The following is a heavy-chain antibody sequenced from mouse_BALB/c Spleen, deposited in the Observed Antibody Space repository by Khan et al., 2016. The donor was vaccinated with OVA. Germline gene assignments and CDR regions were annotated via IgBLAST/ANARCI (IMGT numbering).Heavy chain of an antibody. CDR1: GYSITSDYA. CDR2: ISYSGRT. CDR3: ARSVTSTTVVATDFDY. D-gene: IGHD1-1*01. V-gene: IGHV3-2*02. Sequence: EVQLQESGPGLVKPSQSLSLTCTVTGYSITSDYAWNWIRQFPGNKLEWMGYISYSGRTSYNPSLKSRISITRAPSKHQFSLPLNSVTTADTATYYCARSVTSTTVVATDFDYWGQGTTLTVSS. J-gene: IGHJ2*01.